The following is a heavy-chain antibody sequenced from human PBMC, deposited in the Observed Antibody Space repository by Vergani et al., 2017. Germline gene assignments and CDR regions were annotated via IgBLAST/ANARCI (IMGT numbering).Heavy chain of an antibody. CDR3: ARGRIDCSSTSCYTPXFDP. D-gene: IGHD2-2*02. Sequence: QVQLQESGPGLVKPSETLSLTCTVSGGSISSYYWSWIRQPPGKGLEWIGYIYYSGSTNYNPSLKSRVTISVDTSKNQFSLKLSSVTAADTAVYYCARGRIDCSSTSCYTPXFDPWGQGTLVTVSS. CDR2: IYYSGST. J-gene: IGHJ5*02. CDR1: GGSISSYY. V-gene: IGHV4-59*01.